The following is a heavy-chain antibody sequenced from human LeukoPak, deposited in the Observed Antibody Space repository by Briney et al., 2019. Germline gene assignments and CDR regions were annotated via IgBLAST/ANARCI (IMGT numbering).Heavy chain of an antibody. D-gene: IGHD6-13*01. V-gene: IGHV1-8*01. J-gene: IGHJ4*02. CDR3: ARDVAAAGTQNGY. Sequence: ASVKVSCKASGYTFTSYDINWVRQATGQGLEWMGWMNPNSGNTGYAQKFQGRVTMTRNTSISTAYMELSSLRSEDTAVYYCARDVAAAGTQNGYWGQGTLVTVSS. CDR2: MNPNSGNT. CDR1: GYTFTSYD.